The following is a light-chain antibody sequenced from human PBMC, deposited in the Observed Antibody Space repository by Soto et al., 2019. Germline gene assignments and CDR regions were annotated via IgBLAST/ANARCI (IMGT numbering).Light chain of an antibody. CDR1: SYNVGKNL. CDR2: KNN. CDR3: AAWDDSLSAWV. J-gene: IGLJ3*02. V-gene: IGLV1-47*01. Sequence: SVLTQPPSASGTPGQRVTISCSGGSYNVGKNLVYWYQQRPGTAPKLIIFKNNQRPSGVPDRFSGSNSGSSASLAISGLRSEDEADYFCAAWDDSLSAWVFGGGTKSPS.